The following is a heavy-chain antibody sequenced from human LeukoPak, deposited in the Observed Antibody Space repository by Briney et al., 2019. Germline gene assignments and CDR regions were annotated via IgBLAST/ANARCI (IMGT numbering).Heavy chain of an antibody. CDR2: IISKAYGGTS. V-gene: IGHV3-49*04. CDR1: GFNFGGYA. J-gene: IGHJ5*02. D-gene: IGHD2-2*01. Sequence: GRSLRLSCTASGFNFGGYALSWVRQAPGKGLEWVGFIISKAYGGTSECAASVKDRVTFSRDDSKNIAYLQMNSLKTEDTAVYYCARNGRGCSSTSCYAGRFDPWGRGTLVIVSS. CDR3: ARNGRGCSSTSCYAGRFDP.